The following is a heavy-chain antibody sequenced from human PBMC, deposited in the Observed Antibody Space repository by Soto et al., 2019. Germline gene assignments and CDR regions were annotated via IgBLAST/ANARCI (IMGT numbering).Heavy chain of an antibody. CDR1: GGSFSGYY. V-gene: IGHV4-34*01. Sequence: TLSLTCAVYGGSFSGYYWNWIRQPPGKGLEWIGETNHSGSTNHNPSLKSRVTISVDASKNQFSLKVSSVTAADTAVYFCARGEPRYCSSTSCYRGNSNGMDVWGQGTTVTVSS. J-gene: IGHJ6*02. CDR2: TNHSGST. D-gene: IGHD2-2*02. CDR3: ARGEPRYCSSTSCYRGNSNGMDV.